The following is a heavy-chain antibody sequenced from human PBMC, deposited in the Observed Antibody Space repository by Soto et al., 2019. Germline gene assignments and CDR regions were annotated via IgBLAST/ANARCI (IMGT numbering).Heavy chain of an antibody. CDR3: ARALFGRSPWFDP. J-gene: IGHJ5*02. V-gene: IGHV4-59*01. D-gene: IGHD3-16*01. CDR2: IYYSGST. Sequence: QVQLQESGPGLVKPSETLSLTCTVSGGSISSYYWSWIRQPPGKGLEWIGYIYYSGSTNYNPSLKSRLTRSVGTSQHAFALKLSSVTAADTAVYSCARALFGRSPWFDPWGQGTLVTLSS. CDR1: GGSISSYY.